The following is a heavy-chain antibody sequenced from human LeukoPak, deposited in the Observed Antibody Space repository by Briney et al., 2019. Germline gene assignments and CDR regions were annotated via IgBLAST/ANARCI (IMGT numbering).Heavy chain of an antibody. D-gene: IGHD3-22*01. CDR3: ARVGYYYDSSGYYYVGSVDY. CDR2: ISSSSSYI. J-gene: IGHJ4*02. V-gene: IGHV3-21*01. Sequence: GGSLRLSCAASGFTFSSCSMNWVRQAPGKGLEWVSSISSSSSYIYYADSVKGRFTISRDNAKNSLYLQMNSLRAEDTAVYYCARVGYYYDSSGYYYVGSVDYWGQGTLVTVSS. CDR1: GFTFSSCS.